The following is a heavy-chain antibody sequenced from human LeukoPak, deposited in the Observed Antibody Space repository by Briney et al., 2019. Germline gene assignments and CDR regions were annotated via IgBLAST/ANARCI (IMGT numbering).Heavy chain of an antibody. CDR2: INTNTGNP. D-gene: IGHD3-9*01. J-gene: IGHJ6*03. CDR1: GYTFTSYA. Sequence: GASVKVFCKASGYTFTSYAMNWVRQAPGQGLEWMGWINTNTGNPTYAQGFTGRFVFSLDTSVSTAYLQISSLKAEDTAVYYCARGCDILTGYCYYYYYMDVWGKGTTVTVSS. V-gene: IGHV7-4-1*02. CDR3: ARGCDILTGYCYYYYYMDV.